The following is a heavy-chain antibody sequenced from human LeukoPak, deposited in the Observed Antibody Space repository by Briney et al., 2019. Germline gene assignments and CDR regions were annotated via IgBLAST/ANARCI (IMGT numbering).Heavy chain of an antibody. CDR1: EYSFTNYW. J-gene: IGHJ3*02. CDR3: ARQNILTGYYKWAFDI. D-gene: IGHD3-9*01. V-gene: IGHV5-51*01. CDR2: IYPGDSDT. Sequence: GESLRISCKGSEYSFTNYWIGWVRQMPGKGLEWMGIIYPGDSDTRYSPSFQGQVTISADKSISTAYLQWSSLKASDAAMYYCARQNILTGYYKWAFDIWGQGTMVTVSS.